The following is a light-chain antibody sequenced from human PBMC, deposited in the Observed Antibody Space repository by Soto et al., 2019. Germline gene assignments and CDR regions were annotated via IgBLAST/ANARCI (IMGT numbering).Light chain of an antibody. CDR1: QSVTSRY. CDR3: QQYGSSPGT. Sequence: EIVLTQSPGTLSLSPGERATLSCRVSQSVTSRYLALYQQKPGQAPGLLIFGASIRDTGVTDRFSGSGSGPDFTLTISRLEAEDSAVYYCQQYGSSPGTFGQGTKVDNK. V-gene: IGKV3-20*01. J-gene: IGKJ1*01. CDR2: GAS.